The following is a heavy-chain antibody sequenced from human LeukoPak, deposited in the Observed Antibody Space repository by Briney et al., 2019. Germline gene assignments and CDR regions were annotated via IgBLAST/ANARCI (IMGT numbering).Heavy chain of an antibody. V-gene: IGHV3-48*04. CDR3: ARDSTRLAVAGTVDY. J-gene: IGHJ4*02. CDR2: ISSSSSTI. CDR1: GFTFSSYS. D-gene: IGHD6-19*01. Sequence: GGSLRLSCAASGFTFSSYSMNWVRQAPGKGLEWVSYISSSSSTIYYADSVKGRFTISRDNAKNSLYLQMNSLRAEDTAVYYCARDSTRLAVAGTVDYWGQGTLVTVSS.